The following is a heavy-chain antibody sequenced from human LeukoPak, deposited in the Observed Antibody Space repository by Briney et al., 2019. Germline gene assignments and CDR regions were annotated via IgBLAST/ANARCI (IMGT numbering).Heavy chain of an antibody. CDR3: ARDKASSGWYYFDS. Sequence: PGGSLRLSCAASVVTLSSYCMNWVRQAPGKGLEWVSYISSGSNTIYYADSVKGRFTISRDNAKNKLYLQMNSLRAEDKAVYYCARDKASSGWYYFDSWGQGTLVTVSS. V-gene: IGHV3-48*01. CDR2: ISSGSNTI. J-gene: IGHJ4*02. CDR1: VVTLSSYC. D-gene: IGHD6-19*01.